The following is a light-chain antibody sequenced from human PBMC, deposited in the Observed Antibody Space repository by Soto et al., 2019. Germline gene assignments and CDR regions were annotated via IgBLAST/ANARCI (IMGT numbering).Light chain of an antibody. CDR1: SSDVGYYDY. CDR3: SSYAGSNNFV. J-gene: IGLJ1*01. V-gene: IGLV2-8*01. CDR2: EVT. Sequence: QSALTQPPSASGFPGQSVTISCTGTSSDVGYYDYVSWYQQHPGKAPKLVIYEVTKRPSGVPDRVSASKSGNTASLTVSGRRAEDEADYYCSSYAGSNNFVFGSGTKLTVL.